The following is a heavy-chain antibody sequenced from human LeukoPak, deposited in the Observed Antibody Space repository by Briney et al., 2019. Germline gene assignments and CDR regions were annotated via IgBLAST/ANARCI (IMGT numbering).Heavy chain of an antibody. CDR1: GFTFSSYA. V-gene: IGHV3-23*01. Sequence: PGGSLRLSCAASGFTFSSYAMSWVRQAPGKGLEWVSAISGSGGSTYYADSVKGRFTISRYNSKNTLYLQMNSLRAEDTAVYYCAKVIAVAGIAFDYWGQGTLVTVSS. CDR3: AKVIAVAGIAFDY. CDR2: ISGSGGST. D-gene: IGHD6-19*01. J-gene: IGHJ4*02.